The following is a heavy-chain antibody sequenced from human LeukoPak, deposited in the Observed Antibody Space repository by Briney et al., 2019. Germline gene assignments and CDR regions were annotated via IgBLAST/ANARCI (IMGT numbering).Heavy chain of an antibody. D-gene: IGHD3-16*01. V-gene: IGHV3-23*01. J-gene: IGHJ3*01. Sequence: GGTLRLSCAASGFTFSSYGMNWVRQAPGKGLGWVSGIIPSGGSTYYADSVKGRFTISRDNSKNTLYLQMNSLRAEDTAIYYCARDRRWGSFDLWGQGTMVTVSS. CDR3: ARDRRWGSFDL. CDR1: GFTFSSYG. CDR2: IIPSGGST.